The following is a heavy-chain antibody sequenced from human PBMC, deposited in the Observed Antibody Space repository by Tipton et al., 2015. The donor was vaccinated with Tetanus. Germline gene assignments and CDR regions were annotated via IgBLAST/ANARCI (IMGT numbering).Heavy chain of an antibody. D-gene: IGHD3-10*01. J-gene: IGHJ4*02. CDR2: IRSKANSYAT. CDR1: GFTFSGSA. V-gene: IGHV3-73*01. CDR3: TRDPGTSFDY. Sequence: SLRLSCAASGFTFSGSAMHWVRQASGKGLEWVGRIRSKANSYATAYAASVKGRFTISRDDSKNTAYLQMNSLKTEDTAVYYCTRDPGTSFDYWGQGTLVTVSS.